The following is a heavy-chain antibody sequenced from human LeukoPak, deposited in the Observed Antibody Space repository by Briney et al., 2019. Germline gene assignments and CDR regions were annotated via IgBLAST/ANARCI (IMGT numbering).Heavy chain of an antibody. V-gene: IGHV1-69*13. CDR2: IIPIFGTA. Sequence: ASVKVSCKASGGTFSSYAISWVRQAPGQGLEWMGGIIPIFGTANYAQKFQGRVTITADESTSTAYMELSSLRSEDTAVYYCARLFGRWLHTYYYGMDVWGQGTTDTVSS. CDR3: ARLFGRWLHTYYYGMDV. CDR1: GGTFSSYA. D-gene: IGHD4-23*01. J-gene: IGHJ6*02.